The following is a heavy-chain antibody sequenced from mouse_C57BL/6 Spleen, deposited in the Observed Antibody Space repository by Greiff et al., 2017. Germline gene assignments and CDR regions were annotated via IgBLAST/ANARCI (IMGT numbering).Heavy chain of an antibody. V-gene: IGHV1-26*01. CDR3: ARWGTTVLDY. D-gene: IGHD1-1*01. CDR2: INPNNGGT. J-gene: IGHJ2*01. CDR1: GYTFTDYY. Sequence: EVQLQQSGPELVKPGASVKISCKASGYTFTDYYMNWVKQSHGKSLEWIGDINPNNGGTSYNQKFKGKATLTADKSSSTAYMELRSLTSEDSAVYYCARWGTTVLDYWGQGTTLTVSS.